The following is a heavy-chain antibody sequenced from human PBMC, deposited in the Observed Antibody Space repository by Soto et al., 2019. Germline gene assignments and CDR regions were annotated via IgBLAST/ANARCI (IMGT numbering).Heavy chain of an antibody. Sequence: QVQLVESGGGVVQPGRSLRLSCAASGFTFSSYGMHWVRQAPGKGLEWVAVISYDGSKKYYADSVKGRFPISRDNSKTTLYLQMNSLRAEDTAVYYCAKDRRPNYYYGMDVWGQGTTVTVSS. V-gene: IGHV3-30*18. CDR2: ISYDGSKK. D-gene: IGHD6-6*01. CDR1: GFTFSSYG. J-gene: IGHJ6*02. CDR3: AKDRRPNYYYGMDV.